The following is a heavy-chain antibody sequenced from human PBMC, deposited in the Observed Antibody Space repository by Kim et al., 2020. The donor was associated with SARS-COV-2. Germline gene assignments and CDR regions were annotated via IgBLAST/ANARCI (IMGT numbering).Heavy chain of an antibody. CDR3: ARPRAPFSSSWFLHFDN. CDR1: GFTFSSYV. Sequence: GGSLRLSCAASGFTFSSYVMTWVRQAPGKGLEWVSSISVSGDSTPYADSVKGRFTISRDNSKNTLYLQMNSLRDDDTAVYYCARPRAPFSSSWFLHFDNWGQGILVTVSS. J-gene: IGHJ4*02. D-gene: IGHD6-13*01. V-gene: IGHV3-23*01. CDR2: ISVSGDST.